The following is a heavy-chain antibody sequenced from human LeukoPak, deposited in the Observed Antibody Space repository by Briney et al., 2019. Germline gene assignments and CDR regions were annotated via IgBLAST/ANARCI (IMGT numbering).Heavy chain of an antibody. D-gene: IGHD1-26*01. J-gene: IGHJ4*02. CDR1: GGSISSSSYY. Sequence: SETLSLTCTVSGGSISSSSYYWGWIRQPPGKVLEWIGSIYYSRSTYYNPSLKSRVTISVDTSKNQFSLKLSSVTAADTAVYYCARDVNLVGATFLSPFAYWGQATLVTVSS. CDR2: IYYSRST. V-gene: IGHV4-39*07. CDR3: ARDVNLVGATFLSPFAY.